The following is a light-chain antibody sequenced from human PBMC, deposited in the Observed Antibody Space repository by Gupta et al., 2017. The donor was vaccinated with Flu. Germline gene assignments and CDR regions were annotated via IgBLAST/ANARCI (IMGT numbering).Light chain of an antibody. CDR2: KDI. Sequence: ELEQSPSVSVTPGQTAKITCSVDVLPKQYAFWYQQKSVQATVLVIFKDIERPAGIPGRFSGSSSGTTVTLTISGVKEEDEGDYYCHTAASSGCWVFGGGTMLTVL. CDR3: HTAASSGCWV. CDR1: VLPKQY. V-gene: IGLV3-25*03. J-gene: IGLJ3*02.